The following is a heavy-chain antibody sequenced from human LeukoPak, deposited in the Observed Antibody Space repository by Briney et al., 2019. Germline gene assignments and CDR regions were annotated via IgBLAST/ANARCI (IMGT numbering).Heavy chain of an antibody. D-gene: IGHD3-10*01. J-gene: IGHJ4*02. V-gene: IGHV3-15*01. CDR1: GFTFSHAW. CDR3: TVVNYGSGSYPLGY. CDR2: IKNKPDGGTT. Sequence: GGSLRLSCAASGFTFSHAWMSWVRQASGKGLEWVGRIKNKPDGGTTDYAAPVQGRFTISRVDSKNTLSLQMNSLKAEDTAVYYCTVVNYGSGSYPLGYWGQGTLVTVSS.